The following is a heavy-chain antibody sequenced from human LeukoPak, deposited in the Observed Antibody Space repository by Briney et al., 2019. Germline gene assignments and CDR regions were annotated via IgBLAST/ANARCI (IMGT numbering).Heavy chain of an antibody. D-gene: IGHD1-26*01. Sequence: GGSLRLSCVASGFTVSNNYMTWVRQAPGKGLEWVSLIYSAGGTLYADSVKGRFTISRDNSKNTLYLQMNSLRTEDTAVYYCASGSSLGQVDYWGQGTLVTVSS. J-gene: IGHJ4*02. CDR1: GFTVSNNY. V-gene: IGHV3-66*02. CDR3: ASGSSLGQVDY. CDR2: IYSAGGT.